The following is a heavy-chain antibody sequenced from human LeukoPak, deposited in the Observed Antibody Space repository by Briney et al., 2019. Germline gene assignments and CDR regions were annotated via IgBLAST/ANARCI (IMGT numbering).Heavy chain of an antibody. CDR3: AKSETYYYDSNGAFDI. CDR2: ISGSGGST. V-gene: IGHV3-23*01. D-gene: IGHD3-22*01. Sequence: GGSLRLSCAASGFTFSSYAMSWVRQAPGKGLEWVSAISGSGGSTYYADSVKGRFTISRDNSKNTLYLQMNSLRAEDTAVYYCAKSETYYYDSNGAFDIWGQGTMVTVSS. J-gene: IGHJ3*02. CDR1: GFTFSSYA.